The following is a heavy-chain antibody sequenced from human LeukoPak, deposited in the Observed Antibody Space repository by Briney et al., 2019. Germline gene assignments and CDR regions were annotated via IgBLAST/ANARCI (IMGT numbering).Heavy chain of an antibody. CDR2: ISGSGAST. D-gene: IGHD2-2*01. CDR1: GFTFRTYA. CDR3: AKAALRYQLLSSLDY. V-gene: IGHV3-23*01. Sequence: GGSLRLSCAASGFTFRTYAMNWVRQAPGKGLEWVSAISGSGASTYYADSVKGRFTISRDNSKNTLYLQMNSLRAEDTAIYYCAKAALRYQLLSSLDYWGQGTLVTVSS. J-gene: IGHJ4*02.